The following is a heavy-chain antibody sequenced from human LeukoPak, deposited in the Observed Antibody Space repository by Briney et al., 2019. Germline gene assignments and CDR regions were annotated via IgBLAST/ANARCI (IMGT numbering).Heavy chain of an antibody. V-gene: IGHV1-69*04. CDR2: IIPILGIA. J-gene: IGHJ2*01. Sequence: SVKVSCKASGGTFSSYAISWVRQAPGQGLEWMGRIIPILGIANYAQKFQGRVTITADKSTSTAYMELSSLRSEDTAVYYCARVRWGYCSSTSCQGWYFDLWGRGTLVTVSS. CDR3: ARVRWGYCSSTSCQGWYFDL. D-gene: IGHD2-2*01. CDR1: GGTFSSYA.